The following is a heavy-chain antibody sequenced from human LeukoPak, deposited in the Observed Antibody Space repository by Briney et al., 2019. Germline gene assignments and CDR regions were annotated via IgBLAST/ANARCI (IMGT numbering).Heavy chain of an antibody. CDR2: IYYSGST. D-gene: IGHD5-24*01. Sequence: MSSETLSLTCTVSGGSISSYYWSWIRQPPGKGLEWIGYIYYSGSTNYNPSLKSRVTISVDTSKNQFSLKLSSVTAADTAAYYCAREGDGYNYGYFDYWGQGTLVTVSS. V-gene: IGHV4-59*01. J-gene: IGHJ4*02. CDR3: AREGDGYNYGYFDY. CDR1: GGSISSYY.